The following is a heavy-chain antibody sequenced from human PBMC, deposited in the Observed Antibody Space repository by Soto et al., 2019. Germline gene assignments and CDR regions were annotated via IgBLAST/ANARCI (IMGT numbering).Heavy chain of an antibody. Sequence: QVQLVESGGGVVQPGRSLRLTCAASGFIFSGGGMHWVRQAPGKGLEWVALVSNDGIRKYYGDSVKGRFTISRDNAENTLYLQMNSLRAEDTAVYYCARWVGGSMYDNSGKYDSWGQGTLVTVSS. J-gene: IGHJ5*01. CDR1: GFIFSGGG. CDR2: VSNDGIRK. D-gene: IGHD3-22*01. V-gene: IGHV3-30*03. CDR3: ARWVGGSMYDNSGKYDS.